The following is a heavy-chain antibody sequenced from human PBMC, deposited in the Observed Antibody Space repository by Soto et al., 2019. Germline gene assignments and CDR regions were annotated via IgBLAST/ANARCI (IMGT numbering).Heavy chain of an antibody. CDR2: ISGSGGST. D-gene: IGHD5-18*01. CDR1: GFTFSSYA. CDR3: AKGYSYGWYYYMDV. J-gene: IGHJ6*03. V-gene: IGHV3-23*01. Sequence: GGSLRLSCAASGFTFSSYAMSWVRQAPGKGLEWVSAISGSGGSTYYADSVKGRFTISRDNSKNTLYLQMNSLRAEDTAVYYCAKGYSYGWYYYMDVWGKGTTVTVSS.